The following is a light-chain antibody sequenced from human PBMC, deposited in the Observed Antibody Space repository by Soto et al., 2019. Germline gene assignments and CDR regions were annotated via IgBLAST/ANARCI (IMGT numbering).Light chain of an antibody. CDR3: QQYYSTPQT. Sequence: DIVMTQPPDSLAVSLGARATINCKSSQSVLYSSNNKNYLAWYQQKPGQPPKLLIYWASTRESGVPDRFRGSGSGTDFSLTISSLQAEDGAVYYCQQYYSTPQTFGQGTKVEIK. CDR2: WAS. J-gene: IGKJ1*01. V-gene: IGKV4-1*01. CDR1: QSVLYSSNNKNY.